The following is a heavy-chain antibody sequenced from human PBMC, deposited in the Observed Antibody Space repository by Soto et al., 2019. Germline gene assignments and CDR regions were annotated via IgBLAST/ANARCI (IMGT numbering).Heavy chain of an antibody. CDR3: ARLLPLGKRGYTYGHGIDY. Sequence: GESLKISCESSGYTFANYWIGWVRQVPGKGLEWVAIIYPSDSRTIYSPSFQGQVTISADKSISTAYLQWTSLKASDTAMFYCARLLPLGKRGYTYGHGIDYWGQGTLVTVSS. D-gene: IGHD5-18*01. J-gene: IGHJ4*02. CDR2: IYPSDSRT. V-gene: IGHV5-51*01. CDR1: GYTFANYW.